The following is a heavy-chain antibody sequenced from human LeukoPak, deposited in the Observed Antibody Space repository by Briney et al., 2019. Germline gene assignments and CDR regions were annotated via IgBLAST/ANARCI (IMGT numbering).Heavy chain of an antibody. V-gene: IGHV3-30*04. CDR2: ISYDGSNK. CDR1: GFTFSSYA. CDR3: VRDRYYSLDY. J-gene: IGHJ4*02. Sequence: PGGSLRLSCAASGFTFSSYAMHWVRQAPGKGLEWVAVISYDGSNKYYADSVKGRFTISRDNAKNTLYLQINSLRAEDTAVYYCVRDRYYSLDYWGQGTLVTVSS. D-gene: IGHD3-10*01.